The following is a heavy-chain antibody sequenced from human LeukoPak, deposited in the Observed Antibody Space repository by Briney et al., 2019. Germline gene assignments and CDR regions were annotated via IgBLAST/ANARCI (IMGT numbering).Heavy chain of an antibody. J-gene: IGHJ4*02. CDR2: IYSSGST. D-gene: IGHD2-21*02. CDR3: ARFAYCGGHCWYYFDY. V-gene: IGHV4-59*01. CDR1: GGSISSYY. Sequence: PSETLSLTCTVSGGSISSYYWSWIRQPPGKGLEWIGYIYSSGSTNYNPSLKSRITISVDTSKNQFPLKLSSVTAADTAVYYCARFAYCGGHCWYYFDYWGQGSLVTVSS.